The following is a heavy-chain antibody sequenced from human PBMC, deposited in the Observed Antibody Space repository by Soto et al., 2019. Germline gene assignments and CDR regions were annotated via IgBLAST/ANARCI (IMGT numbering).Heavy chain of an antibody. V-gene: IGHV4-39*01. J-gene: IGHJ4*02. CDR3: ARHVTTVSNEFDY. D-gene: IGHD4-17*01. Sequence: PSETLSLTCTVSGGSISSSSYYWGWIRQPPGKGLEWIGSIYYSGSTYYNPSLKSRVTISVDTSKNQFSLKLSSVTAADTAVYYCARHVTTVSNEFDYWGQGTLVTVSS. CDR2: IYYSGST. CDR1: GGSISSSSYY.